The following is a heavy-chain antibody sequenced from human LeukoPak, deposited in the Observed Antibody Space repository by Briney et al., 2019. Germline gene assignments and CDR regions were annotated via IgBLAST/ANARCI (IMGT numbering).Heavy chain of an antibody. CDR1: GYSFTSYW. Sequence: PGESLQISCQGSGYSFTSYWIGWVRPVPGKGLEWMGIIYPGDSDTRYSPSFQGQVTISADKSISTGYLQWSSLKASDTAMYYCARRDYVWGSNDYWGQGTLVTVSS. CDR3: ARRDYVWGSNDY. CDR2: IYPGDSDT. V-gene: IGHV5-51*01. D-gene: IGHD3-16*01. J-gene: IGHJ4*02.